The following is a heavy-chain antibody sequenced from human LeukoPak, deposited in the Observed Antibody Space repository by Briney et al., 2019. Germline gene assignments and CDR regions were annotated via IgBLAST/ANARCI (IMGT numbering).Heavy chain of an antibody. Sequence: SETLSLTCTVSGGSISSYYWSWIRQPPGKGLEWIGYIYYSGSTNYNPSLKSRVTISVDTSKNQFSLKLSSVTAADTAVYYCARLSYDSSGYYSGFDYWGQGTLVTVSS. CDR2: IYYSGST. J-gene: IGHJ4*02. CDR1: GGSISSYY. V-gene: IGHV4-59*08. CDR3: ARLSYDSSGYYSGFDY. D-gene: IGHD3-22*01.